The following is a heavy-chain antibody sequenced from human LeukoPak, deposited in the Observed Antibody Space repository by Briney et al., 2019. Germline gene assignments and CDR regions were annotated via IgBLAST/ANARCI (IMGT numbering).Heavy chain of an antibody. Sequence: ASVKVSCRASGYTFTGYYMHWVRRAPGQGLEWMGRINPNSGGTNYAQKFQGRVTMTRDTSISTAYMELSRLRSDDTAVYYCARVDYDILNLDYWGQGTLVTVSS. J-gene: IGHJ4*02. V-gene: IGHV1-2*06. CDR3: ARVDYDILNLDY. CDR2: INPNSGGT. D-gene: IGHD3-9*01. CDR1: GYTFTGYY.